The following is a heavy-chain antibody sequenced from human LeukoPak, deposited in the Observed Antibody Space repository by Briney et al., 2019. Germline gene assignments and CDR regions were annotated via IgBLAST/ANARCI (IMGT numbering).Heavy chain of an antibody. V-gene: IGHV3-23*01. CDR3: AKGPSVAGNDCFDC. Sequence: GGSLRLSCEASGFTFSAYAMTWVRQAPGQGLEWVSAISGGGGSTYYADSVKGRFTISRDNSKNTLYLQMNSLRAEDTAVYYCAKGPSVAGNDCFDCWGQGTLVTVSS. CDR1: GFTFSAYA. CDR2: ISGGGGST. D-gene: IGHD6-19*01. J-gene: IGHJ4*02.